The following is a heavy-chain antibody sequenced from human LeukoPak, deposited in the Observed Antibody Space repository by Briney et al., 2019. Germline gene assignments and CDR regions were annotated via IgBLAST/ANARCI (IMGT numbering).Heavy chain of an antibody. Sequence: MSSDTLSLTCAVYGGSFSGYYWSWIRQPPGKGLEWIGEINHSGSTNYNPSLKSRVTISVDTSKNQFSLKLSSVTAADTAVYYCASGASSAMIFQRGFDYWGQGTLVTVSS. CDR3: ASGASSAMIFQRGFDY. D-gene: IGHD3-22*01. CDR1: GGSFSGYY. J-gene: IGHJ4*02. CDR2: INHSGST. V-gene: IGHV4-34*01.